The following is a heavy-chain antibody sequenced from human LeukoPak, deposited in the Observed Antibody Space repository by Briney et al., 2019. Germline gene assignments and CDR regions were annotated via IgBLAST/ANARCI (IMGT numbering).Heavy chain of an antibody. CDR3: AKRGAEVGASVAPGDY. J-gene: IGHJ4*02. V-gene: IGHV3-23*01. CDR2: ISGSGSA. Sequence: PGGSLRLSFAASGFTLSSDAMNSVRQAPGKVLEWVSGISGSGSAYYADSGKGRFSFCRDKSKKTVYLQTDSLSAEDTAVYYCAKRGAEVGASVAPGDYWGQGTLLTVSS. D-gene: IGHD1-26*01. CDR1: GFTLSSDA.